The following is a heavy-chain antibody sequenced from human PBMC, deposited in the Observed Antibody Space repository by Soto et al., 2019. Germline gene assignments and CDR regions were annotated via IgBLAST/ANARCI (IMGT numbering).Heavy chain of an antibody. CDR1: GYTFTGYY. CDR3: ARALKNRSVVVPAAMAP. CDR2: INPNSGGT. Sequence: EASVKVTCKASGYTFTGYYMHWVRQAPGQGLEWMGWINPNSGGTNYAQKFQGRVTMTRDTSISTAYMELSRLRSDDTAVYYCARALKNRSVVVPAAMAPWGQGTLVTVSS. V-gene: IGHV1-2*02. D-gene: IGHD2-2*01. J-gene: IGHJ5*02.